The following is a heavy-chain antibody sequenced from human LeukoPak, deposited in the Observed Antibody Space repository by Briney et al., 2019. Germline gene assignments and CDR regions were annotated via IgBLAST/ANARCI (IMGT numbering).Heavy chain of an antibody. J-gene: IGHJ3*02. CDR3: AIENFDSGGPGSGSPAFDI. CDR1: GFSFSKYG. Sequence: GRSLRLSCAASGFSFSKYGLHWVRQAPGKGLQWVAMIWYDGSQRYYVDSVKGRFTISRGSSKNTMFLQMNSLTDEDTAVYYCAIENFDSGGPGSGSPAFDIWGQGTMVSVSS. V-gene: IGHV3-33*01. CDR2: IWYDGSQR. D-gene: IGHD3-22*01.